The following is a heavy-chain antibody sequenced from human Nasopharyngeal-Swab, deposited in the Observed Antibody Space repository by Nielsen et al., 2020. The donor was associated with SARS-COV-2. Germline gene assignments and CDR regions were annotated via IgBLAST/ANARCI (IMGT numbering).Heavy chain of an antibody. CDR1: GFTISSYA. J-gene: IGHJ6*02. V-gene: IGHV3-30*04. CDR3: ARDGLDYDFWSAYFMDV. D-gene: IGHD3-3*01. Sequence: GGSLRLSCAASGFTISSYAMHWVRQAPGKGLEWVAVISYDGSNKYYADSVKGRSTISRDNAKNSLYLQMNSLRAEDTAVYYCARDGLDYDFWSAYFMDVWGQGTTVTVSS. CDR2: ISYDGSNK.